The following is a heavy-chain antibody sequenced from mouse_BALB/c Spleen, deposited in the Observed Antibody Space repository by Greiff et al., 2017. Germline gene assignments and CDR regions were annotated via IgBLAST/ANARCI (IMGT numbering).Heavy chain of an antibody. Sequence: EVMLVESGGGLVQPGGSLKLSCAASGFTFSSYGMSWVRQTPDKRLELVATINSNGGSTYYPDSVKGRFTISRDNAKNTLYLQMSSLKSEDTAMYYCARSITTVVAPLDYWGQGTTLTVSS. CDR1: GFTFSSYG. J-gene: IGHJ2*01. CDR3: ARSITTVVAPLDY. V-gene: IGHV5-6-3*01. CDR2: INSNGGST. D-gene: IGHD1-1*01.